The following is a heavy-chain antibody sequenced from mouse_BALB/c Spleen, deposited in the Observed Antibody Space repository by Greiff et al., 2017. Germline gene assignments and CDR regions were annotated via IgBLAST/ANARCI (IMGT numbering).Heavy chain of an antibody. D-gene: IGHD1-1*01. CDR1: GFTFSSYA. J-gene: IGHJ3*01. CDR3: ATTVADYFDY. V-gene: IGHV5-6-5*01. CDR2: ISSGGST. Sequence: EVQLVESGGGLVKPGGSLKLSCAASGFTFSSYAMSWVRQTPEKRLEWVASISSGGSTYYPASVKGRFTISRDNARNILYLQMSSLRSEDTAMYYCATTVADYFDYWGQGTLVTVSA.